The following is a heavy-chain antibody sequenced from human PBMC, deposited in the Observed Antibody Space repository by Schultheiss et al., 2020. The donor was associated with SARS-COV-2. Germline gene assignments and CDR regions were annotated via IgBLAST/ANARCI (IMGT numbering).Heavy chain of an antibody. J-gene: IGHJ4*02. CDR2: IYYSGST. CDR3: ARLKGYHFDY. D-gene: IGHD5-18*01. Sequence: GSLRLSCAASQFTFSDYYMTWIRQAPGKGLEWIGYIYYSGSTNYNPSLKSRVTISVDKSKNQFSLKLSSVTAADTAVYYCARLKGYHFDYWGQGTLVTVSS. V-gene: IGHV4-59*08. CDR1: QFTFSDYY.